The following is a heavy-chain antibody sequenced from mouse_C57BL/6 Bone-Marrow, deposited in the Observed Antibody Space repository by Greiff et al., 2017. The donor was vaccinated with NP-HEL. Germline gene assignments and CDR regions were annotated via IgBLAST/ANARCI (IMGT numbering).Heavy chain of an antibody. CDR1: GYAFSSSW. V-gene: IGHV1-82*01. J-gene: IGHJ2*01. CDR3: AIRGDY. CDR2: IYPGDGDT. Sequence: VKLMESGPELVKPGASVKISCKASGYAFSSSWMNWVKQRPGKGLEWIGRIYPGDGDTNYNGKFKGKATLTADKSSSTAYMQLSSLTSEDSAVYFCAIRGDYWGQGTTLTVSS.